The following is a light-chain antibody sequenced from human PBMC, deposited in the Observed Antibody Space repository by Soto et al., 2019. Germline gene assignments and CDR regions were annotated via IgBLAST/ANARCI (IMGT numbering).Light chain of an antibody. CDR1: QSVSTW. V-gene: IGKV1-5*03. CDR3: QQYNVHSPWT. J-gene: IGKJ1*01. CDR2: KAS. Sequence: DIQMTQSPSTLSASVGDRVSITCRASQSVSTWLAWYQQKPGKAPQLLIFKASTLERGVPSRFSGSGSGTEFTLTITSLQPDDCATYYCQQYNVHSPWTFGQGTKVEIK.